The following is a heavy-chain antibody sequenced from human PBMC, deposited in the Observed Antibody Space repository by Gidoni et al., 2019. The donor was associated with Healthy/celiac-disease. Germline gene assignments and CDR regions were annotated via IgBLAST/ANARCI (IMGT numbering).Heavy chain of an antibody. D-gene: IGHD6-19*01. CDR3: ARGPGIAVAGLDY. Sequence: GYYWSWIRQPPGKGLEWIGEINHSGSTDYHPSLKSRVTISVDTSKNQFSLKLSSVTAADTAVYYCARGPGIAVAGLDYWGQGTLVTVSS. CDR1: GYY. V-gene: IGHV4-34*01. J-gene: IGHJ4*02. CDR2: INHSGST.